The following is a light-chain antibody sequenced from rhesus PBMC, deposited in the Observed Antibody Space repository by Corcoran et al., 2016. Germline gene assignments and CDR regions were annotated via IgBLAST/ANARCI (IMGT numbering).Light chain of an antibody. J-gene: IGKJ1*01. CDR2: QAS. CDR3: LQSKNSWT. Sequence: IVLTQSPASLAVSPGQRASITCRASESVSVLGINLIHWFQQKPGQPPKLLIYQASNKDIEVPARFTGSGSGTDFTLTINPVEADDIAGYYWLQSKNSWTLGQGTKVKIK. CDR1: ESVSVLGINL. V-gene: IGKV7-13*01.